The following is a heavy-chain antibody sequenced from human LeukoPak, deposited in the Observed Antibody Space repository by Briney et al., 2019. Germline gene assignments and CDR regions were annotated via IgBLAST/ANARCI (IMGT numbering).Heavy chain of an antibody. D-gene: IGHD5-18*01. CDR1: GFTVSSNF. Sequence: GGSLRLSCAASGFTVSSNFMSWVRQAPGKGLEWVSVIYSGGSTYYADSVKGRFTISRDNSKNTLYLQMNSLRAEDTAVYYCARGYSYGNFDYWGQGTLVTVSS. CDR3: ARGYSYGNFDY. V-gene: IGHV3-53*01. J-gene: IGHJ4*02. CDR2: IYSGGST.